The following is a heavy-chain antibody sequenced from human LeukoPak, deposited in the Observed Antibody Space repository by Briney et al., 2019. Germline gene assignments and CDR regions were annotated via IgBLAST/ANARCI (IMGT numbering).Heavy chain of an antibody. Sequence: SETLSLTYTVSGGSISSYYRSWIRQPPGKGLEWIGYIYYSGSTNYNPSLKSRVTISVDTSKNQFSLKLSSVTAADTAVYYCARDRGGYDFWSGSIHYYGMDVWGQGTTVTVSS. CDR2: IYYSGST. CDR3: ARDRGGYDFWSGSIHYYGMDV. J-gene: IGHJ6*02. CDR1: GGSISSYY. D-gene: IGHD3-3*01. V-gene: IGHV4-59*01.